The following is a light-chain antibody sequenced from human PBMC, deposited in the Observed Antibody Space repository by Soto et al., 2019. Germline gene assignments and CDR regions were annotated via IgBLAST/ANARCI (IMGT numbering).Light chain of an antibody. CDR1: QTISTW. CDR2: AAS. CDR3: QQANSFPWT. Sequence: DIQMTQSPSSVYASIGDRVTITCRASQTISTWLAWYQQKPGKAPKLLIYAASSLQSGVPSRFSGSGSGADFTLTISSLQPEDFATYYCQQANSFPWTFGQGTKVEIK. V-gene: IGKV1-12*02. J-gene: IGKJ1*01.